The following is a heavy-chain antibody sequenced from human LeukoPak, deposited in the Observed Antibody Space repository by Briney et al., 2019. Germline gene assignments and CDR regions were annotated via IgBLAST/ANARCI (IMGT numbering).Heavy chain of an antibody. CDR2: ISGSGIST. CDR3: AKSWNYYDSSGDDALDI. Sequence: GTLSLTCTVSGGSISSSPYYWGWIRQPPGKGLEWVSGISGSGISTYYADSVKGRFTISRDNSKNTLYLQMNSLRVEDTAVYYCAKSWNYYDSSGDDALDIWGQGTMVTVSS. CDR1: GGSISSSPYY. J-gene: IGHJ3*02. D-gene: IGHD3-22*01. V-gene: IGHV3-23*01.